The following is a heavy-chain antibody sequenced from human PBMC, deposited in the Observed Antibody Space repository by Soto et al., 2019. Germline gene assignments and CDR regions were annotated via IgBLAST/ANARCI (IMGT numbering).Heavy chain of an antibody. V-gene: IGHV1-18*01. D-gene: IGHD3-22*01. CDR3: ARDMIVVPFDAFDI. J-gene: IGHJ3*02. CDR2: ISAYNGNT. CDR1: GYTFTSYG. Sequence: QVQLVQSGAEVKKPGASVKVSCNASGYTFTSYGISWVRQAPGQGLEWMGWISAYNGNTNYAQKLKVRVTMTTDTSTSTAYMELRSLRSDDTAVYYYARDMIVVPFDAFDIWGQGTMVTVSS.